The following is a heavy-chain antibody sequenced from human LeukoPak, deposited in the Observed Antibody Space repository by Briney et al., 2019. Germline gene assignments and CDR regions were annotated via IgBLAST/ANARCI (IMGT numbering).Heavy chain of an antibody. CDR1: GFTFSSYS. CDR2: ISYDGSNK. D-gene: IGHD2-21*01. J-gene: IGHJ4*02. V-gene: IGHV3-30-3*01. CDR3: AREVFLYYFDY. Sequence: GGALRLSCAASGFTFSSYSMHWVRQGPGKGVGGVAVISYDGSNKYYADSVKGRFTISRDNSKNTLYLQMNSLRAEDTAVYYCAREVFLYYFDYWGQGTLVTVSS.